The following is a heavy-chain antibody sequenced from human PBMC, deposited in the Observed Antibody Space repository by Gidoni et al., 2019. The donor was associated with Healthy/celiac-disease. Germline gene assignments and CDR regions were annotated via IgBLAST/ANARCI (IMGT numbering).Heavy chain of an antibody. Sequence: QVQLQESGPGLVKPSQTLSLTCTVSGGSISSGSYYWSWIRQPAGKGLEWIGRIYTSGSTNYNPSLKSRVTISVDTSKNQFSLKLSSVTAADTAVYYCARTTAAGIAEYFQHWGQGTLVTVSS. D-gene: IGHD6-13*01. CDR3: ARTTAAGIAEYFQH. CDR1: GGSISSGSYY. CDR2: IYTSGST. J-gene: IGHJ1*01. V-gene: IGHV4-61*02.